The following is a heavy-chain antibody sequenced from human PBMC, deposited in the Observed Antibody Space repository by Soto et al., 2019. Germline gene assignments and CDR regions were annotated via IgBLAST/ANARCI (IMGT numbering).Heavy chain of an antibody. J-gene: IGHJ6*02. CDR1: GFTFSSYA. CDR3: ERDDVSVVVVAANSRANNKKYYCYGIDF. D-gene: IGHD2-15*01. Sequence: PGGSLRLSCAASGFTFSSYAMHWVRQAPGKWLEWVAVISYDGSNKYYADSVKGRFTISRDNSKNTLYLQMNSLRAEDTAVYYCERDDVSVVVVAANSRANNKKYYCYGIDFWGQGXTVTVYS. V-gene: IGHV3-30-3*01. CDR2: ISYDGSNK.